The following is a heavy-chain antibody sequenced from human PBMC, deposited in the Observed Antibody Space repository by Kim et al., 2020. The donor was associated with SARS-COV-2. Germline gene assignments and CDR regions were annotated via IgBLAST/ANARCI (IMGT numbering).Heavy chain of an antibody. D-gene: IGHD3-10*01. J-gene: IGHJ6*02. V-gene: IGHV3-23*01. Sequence: SVKGRITITRDNSKNTLYLQMNSLRAEDTAVYYCAKDVRYYGSGAGGMDVWGQGTTVTVSS. CDR3: AKDVRYYGSGAGGMDV.